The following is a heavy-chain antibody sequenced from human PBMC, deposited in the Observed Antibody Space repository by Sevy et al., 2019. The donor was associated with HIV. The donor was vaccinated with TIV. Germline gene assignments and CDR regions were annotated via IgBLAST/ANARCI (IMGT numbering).Heavy chain of an antibody. CDR1: GFTFSSYW. D-gene: IGHD2-2*01. CDR2: IKKDGSEK. V-gene: IGHV3-7*03. Sequence: GGSLRLSCAASGFTFSSYWMTWVRQAPGKGLEWVANIKKDGSEKYYVDSVKCRFTISRDNAKKSLYLQMNSLRAEDTAVYYCARDCSSTSCLWGLDVWGQGTTVTVSS. CDR3: ARDCSSTSCLWGLDV. J-gene: IGHJ6*02.